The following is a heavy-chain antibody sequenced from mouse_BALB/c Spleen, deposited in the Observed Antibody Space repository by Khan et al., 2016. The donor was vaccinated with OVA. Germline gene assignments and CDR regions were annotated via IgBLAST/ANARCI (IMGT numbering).Heavy chain of an antibody. CDR2: INPTSGYT. CDR3: TRDRIDY. Sequence: QVQLQQSGAELAKPGASVKMSCKASGYISTTYWMHWVKQRPGQGLEWIGYINPTSGYTDYNDKFKDRATLSADKSSSTAYMQLNSLTSEDSAVYYCTRDRIDYWGQGTTLTVSS. J-gene: IGHJ2*01. CDR1: GYISTTYW. V-gene: IGHV1-7*01.